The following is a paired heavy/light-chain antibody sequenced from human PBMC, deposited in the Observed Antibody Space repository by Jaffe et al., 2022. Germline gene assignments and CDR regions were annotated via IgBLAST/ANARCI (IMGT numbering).Heavy chain of an antibody. CDR2: IHHRGTT. CDR3: ARMVEMTYYDILTGYYRAGGLPNY. V-gene: IGHV4-38-2*02. Sequence: QVQLQESGPGLVKPSETLSLTCTVSAYSITSDYYWGWIRQPPGKGLEWIGSIHHRGTTYYNPSLKSRVTISVDTSKNQFSLKLTSVTAADTAVYYCARMVEMTYYDILTGYYRAGGLPNYWGQGTLVTVSS. D-gene: IGHD3-9*01. J-gene: IGHJ4*02. CDR1: AYSITSDYY.
Light chain of an antibody. J-gene: IGKJ2*01. CDR1: QSITNTY. V-gene: IGKV3-20*01. CDR2: GVS. Sequence: EIVLTQSPGTLSLSPGERATLSCRASQSITNTYFAWHQRKPGQAPRLLIYGVSSRATGIPDRFSGSGSGTDFTLTISRVEPEDFAVYYCQQYGSSPYTFGQGTKLEIK. CDR3: QQYGSSPYT.